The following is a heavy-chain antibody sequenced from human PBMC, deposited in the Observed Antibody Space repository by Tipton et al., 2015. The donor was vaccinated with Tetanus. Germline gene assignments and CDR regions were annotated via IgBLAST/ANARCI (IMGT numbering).Heavy chain of an antibody. Sequence: QSGPEVKKPGASVRVSCKASGDTFTLSDINWVRQAPGQGLEWMGWMNPYTGNTGYAQKFQGRVTMTRNTSIRTAYMELSSLTSEDAAVYYCARANSGHYYLDSWGQGTLVIVSS. CDR2: MNPYTGNT. J-gene: IGHJ4*02. V-gene: IGHV1-8*02. CDR1: GDTFTLSD. CDR3: ARANSGHYYLDS. D-gene: IGHD1-26*01.